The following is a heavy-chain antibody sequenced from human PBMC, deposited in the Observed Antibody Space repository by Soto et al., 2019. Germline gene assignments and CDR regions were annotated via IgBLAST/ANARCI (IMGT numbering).Heavy chain of an antibody. Sequence: EVQLVESGGGLVQPGGSLRLSCAASGFTFSNYWMYWVRQAPGKGLVWVSRVNNDGTDTTHADSVKGRFTISRDNAENTLYLQMTSLRAEDTALYYCARGGLQHALDVWGQGSTVTVSS. V-gene: IGHV3-74*03. CDR2: VNNDGTDT. CDR3: ARGGLQHALDV. CDR1: GFTFSNYW. J-gene: IGHJ6*02. D-gene: IGHD6-13*01.